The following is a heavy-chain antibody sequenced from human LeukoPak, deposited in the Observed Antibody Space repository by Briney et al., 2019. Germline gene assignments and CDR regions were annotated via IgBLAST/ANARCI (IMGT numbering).Heavy chain of an antibody. Sequence: SGGSLRLSCAASGFTFSSYAMSWVRQAPGKGLEWVSDISGSGGSTYYADSVKGRFTISRDNSKNTLYLQMNSLRAEDTAVYYCAKDGDFWSGYYTDYWGQGTLVTVSS. CDR2: ISGSGGST. CDR1: GFTFSSYA. V-gene: IGHV3-23*01. D-gene: IGHD3-3*01. J-gene: IGHJ4*01. CDR3: AKDGDFWSGYYTDY.